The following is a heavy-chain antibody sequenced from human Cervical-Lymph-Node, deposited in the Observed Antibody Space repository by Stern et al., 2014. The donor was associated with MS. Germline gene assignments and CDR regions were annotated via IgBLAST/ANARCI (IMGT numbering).Heavy chain of an antibody. CDR3: ARVDDCSGGTCFSTSWFDP. CDR1: GGSFNNYY. Sequence: QVQLQESGPGLVKPAATLSLTCTVSGGSFNNYYWRWIRQPPGKGLEWIGYIYQDGSTKYNPSLKSRVTISLHTSKKQFSLRLTSVTAADTAVYYCARVDDCSGGTCFSTSWFDPWGQGTLVTVSS. CDR2: IYQDGST. V-gene: IGHV4-59*01. J-gene: IGHJ5*02. D-gene: IGHD2-15*01.